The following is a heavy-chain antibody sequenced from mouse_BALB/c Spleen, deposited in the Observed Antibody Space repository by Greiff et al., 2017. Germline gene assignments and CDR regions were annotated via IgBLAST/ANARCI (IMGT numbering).Heavy chain of an antibody. V-gene: IGHV1-54*01. CDR3: ARNYDYDGAAWFAY. J-gene: IGHJ3*01. CDR1: GYAFTNYL. D-gene: IGHD2-4*01. Sequence: QVQLQQSGAELVRPGTSVKVSCKASGYAFTNYLIEWVKQRPGQGLEWIGVINPGSGGTNYNEKFKGKATLTADKSSSTAYMQLSSLTSDDSAVYFCARNYDYDGAAWFAYWGQGTLVTVSA. CDR2: INPGSGGT.